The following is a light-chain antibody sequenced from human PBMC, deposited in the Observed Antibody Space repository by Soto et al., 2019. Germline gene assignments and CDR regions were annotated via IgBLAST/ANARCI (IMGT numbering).Light chain of an antibody. CDR3: QSYDNILSSPL. CDR2: KNN. V-gene: IGLV1-40*01. J-gene: IGLJ3*02. Sequence: QSVLTQSPSVSGAPGQTITMSCTGSGSNVGASYDVHWYQILPGAGPRLLIYKNNNRPSGVPDRFSGSKSGTSASLAITGLRADDEADYYCQSYDNILSSPLFGGGTKLTVL. CDR1: GSNVGASYD.